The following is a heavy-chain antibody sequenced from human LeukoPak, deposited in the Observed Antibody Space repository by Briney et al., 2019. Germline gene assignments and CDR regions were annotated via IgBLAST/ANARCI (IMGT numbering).Heavy chain of an antibody. D-gene: IGHD5/OR15-5a*01. Sequence: KPSETLSLTCTVSGGSISSYYWSWLRQPPGKGLEWLGRIYSSGSTNYNPSLKSRVTISVDTSKNQFSLKRSSVTTADTAVYYCARDFASKGYFYYYMDVWGNGTTVTVSS. CDR3: ARDFASKGYFYYYMDV. V-gene: IGHV4-59*01. CDR1: GGSISSYY. CDR2: IYSSGST. J-gene: IGHJ6*03.